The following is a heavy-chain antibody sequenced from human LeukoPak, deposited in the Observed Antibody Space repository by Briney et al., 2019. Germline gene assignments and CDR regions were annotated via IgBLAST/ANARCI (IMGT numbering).Heavy chain of an antibody. J-gene: IGHJ3*02. Sequence: SQTLSLTCTVSGGSISSGDYYWSWIRQPPGKGLEWIGYIYYSGSTYYNPSLKSRVTISVDTSKNQFSLKLSSVTAADTAVYYCARESGDGNDAFDIWGQGTMVTVSS. CDR2: IYYSGST. V-gene: IGHV4-30-4*08. CDR3: ARESGDGNDAFDI. CDR1: GGSISSGDYY. D-gene: IGHD3-10*01.